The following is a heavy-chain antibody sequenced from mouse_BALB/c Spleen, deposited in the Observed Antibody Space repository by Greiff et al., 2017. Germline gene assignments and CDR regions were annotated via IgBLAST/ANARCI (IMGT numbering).Heavy chain of an antibody. D-gene: IGHD4-1*01. V-gene: IGHV5-6*02. Sequence: DVKLVESGGDLVKPGGSLKLSCAASGFTFSSYGMSWVRQTPDKRLEWVATISSGGSYTYYPDSVKGRFTISRDNAKNTLYLQMSSLKSEDTAMYYCARHTGRYFDYWGQGTTLTVSS. CDR3: ARHTGRYFDY. CDR1: GFTFSSYG. J-gene: IGHJ2*01. CDR2: ISSGGSYT.